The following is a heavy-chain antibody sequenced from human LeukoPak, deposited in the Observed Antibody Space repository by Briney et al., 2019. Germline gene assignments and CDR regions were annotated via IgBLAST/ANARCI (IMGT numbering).Heavy chain of an antibody. V-gene: IGHV1-46*01. CDR2: INPSGGST. Sequence: ASVKVSCKASGYTFTSYYMHWVRQAPGQGLEWMGIINPSGGSTSYAQKFQGRVTMTRDTSTSTAYMELSSLRSEDTAVYYCARDQVGATILDWGQGTLVTVSS. CDR1: GYTFTSYY. D-gene: IGHD1-26*01. CDR3: ARDQVGATILD. J-gene: IGHJ4*02.